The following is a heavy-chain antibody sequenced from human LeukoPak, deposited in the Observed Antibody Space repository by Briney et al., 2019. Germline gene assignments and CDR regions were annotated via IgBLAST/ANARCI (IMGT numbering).Heavy chain of an antibody. CDR1: GFTFSSYA. CDR2: ISGSGGST. CDR3: AKVGRGSGSYHLDY. J-gene: IGHJ4*02. Sequence: GGSLRLSCAASGFTFSSYAMSWVRQAPGKGLEWVSAISGSGGSTYYADSVKGRFTISRDNSKNTLYLQMNSLRAEDTAVYYCAKVGRGSGSYHLDYWGQGTQVTVSS. D-gene: IGHD1-26*01. V-gene: IGHV3-23*01.